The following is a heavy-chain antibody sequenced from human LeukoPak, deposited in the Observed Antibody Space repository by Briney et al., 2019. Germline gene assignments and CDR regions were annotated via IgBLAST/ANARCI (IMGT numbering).Heavy chain of an antibody. CDR1: GYSFTTYW. CDR3: ARQRGLRGAFDI. D-gene: IGHD5-12*01. Sequence: GESLKISCKGSGYSFTTYWIGWVRQMPGKGLEWMGIIYPSDSNTKYSPSFQGQVTISADKSISTAYLQWSSLKASDTAMYYCARQRGLRGAFDIWGQGTMVTVSS. V-gene: IGHV5-51*01. CDR2: IYPSDSNT. J-gene: IGHJ3*02.